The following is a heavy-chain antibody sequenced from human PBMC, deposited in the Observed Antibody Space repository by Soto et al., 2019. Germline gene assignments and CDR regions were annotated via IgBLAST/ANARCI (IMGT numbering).Heavy chain of an antibody. CDR1: GGSISSGGYY. CDR2: IYYSGST. J-gene: IGHJ4*02. V-gene: IGHV4-31*03. D-gene: IGHD3-9*01. CDR3: ARTNRDTGYHGYYFDY. Sequence: SETLYLTCTVSGGSISSGGYYWSWIRQHPGKGLEWIGYIYYSGSTYYNPSLKSRVTISVDTSKNQFSLKLSSVTAADTAVYYCARTNRDTGYHGYYFDYWGQGTLVTVSS.